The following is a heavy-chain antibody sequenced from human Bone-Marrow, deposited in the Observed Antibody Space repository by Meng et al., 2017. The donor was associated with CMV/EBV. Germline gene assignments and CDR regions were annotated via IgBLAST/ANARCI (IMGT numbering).Heavy chain of an antibody. Sequence: GGSPRLSCVGSGFTFSNYWMSWIRQAPGKGLEWVAHIKTDGSERFHVDSVEGRFTISRDNAKNTLYLQMNSLRAEDTAVYYCARVLGGGFSSWGQGTLVTVSS. CDR3: ARVLGGGFSS. J-gene: IGHJ5*02. CDR1: GFTFSNYW. V-gene: IGHV3-7*01. CDR2: IKTDGSER. D-gene: IGHD5-18*01.